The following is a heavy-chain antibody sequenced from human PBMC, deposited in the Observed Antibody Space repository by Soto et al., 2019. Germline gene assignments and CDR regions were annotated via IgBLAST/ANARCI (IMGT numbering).Heavy chain of an antibody. V-gene: IGHV4-34*01. CDR2: INHSGST. J-gene: IGHJ4*02. CDR3: ARGVEADY. CDR1: GGSFSGYY. Sequence: QVQLQQWGAGLLKPSETLSLTCAVYGGSFSGYYWSWIRQPPGKGLEWIGEINHSGSTNYNPSLKMRVTISVDTSKNQFSLKLSSVTAADTAVYYCARGVEADYWGQGTLVTVSS.